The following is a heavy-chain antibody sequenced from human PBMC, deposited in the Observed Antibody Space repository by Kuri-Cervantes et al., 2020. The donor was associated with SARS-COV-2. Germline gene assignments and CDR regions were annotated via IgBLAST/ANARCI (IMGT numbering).Heavy chain of an antibody. D-gene: IGHD4-17*01. CDR2: IYFTGST. V-gene: IGHV4-39*01. CDR3: ARHVAPLDYGDYAHLLGYYYMDV. CDR1: GGSISSNSHY. Sequence: GSLRLSCAVSGGSISSNSHYWGWIRQLPDKGLEWIGTIYFTGSTYYNPSLRSRVTISVDTSKNQFSLKLSSVTAADTAVYYCARHVAPLDYGDYAHLLGYYYMDVWGKGTTVTVSS. J-gene: IGHJ6*03.